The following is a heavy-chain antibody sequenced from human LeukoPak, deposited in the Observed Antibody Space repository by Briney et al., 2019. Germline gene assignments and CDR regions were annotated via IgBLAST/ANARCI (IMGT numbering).Heavy chain of an antibody. Sequence: GGSLRLSCAASGFTFSDYAMDWVRQAPGEGLEWVSAISSSSAYIYYADSVKDRFTISRDNAKNSVSLQMNSLRAEDTAVYYCARIFRYQLVDYYALDVWGQGTTVTVSS. CDR2: ISSSSAYI. D-gene: IGHD2-2*01. CDR3: ARIFRYQLVDYYALDV. CDR1: GFTFSDYA. V-gene: IGHV3-21*01. J-gene: IGHJ6*02.